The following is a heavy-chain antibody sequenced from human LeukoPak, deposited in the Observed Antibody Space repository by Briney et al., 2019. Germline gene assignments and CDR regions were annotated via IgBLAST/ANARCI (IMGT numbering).Heavy chain of an antibody. V-gene: IGHV4-38-2*02. CDR1: GYSISSGYY. Sequence: SETLSLTCTVSGYSISSGYYWGWIRQPPGKGLEWIGSIYHSGSTYYNPSLKSRVTISVDTSKNQFSLKLSSVTAADTAVYYCARQRGYSGYDRPGWFDPWGQGTLVTVSS. J-gene: IGHJ5*02. CDR3: ARQRGYSGYDRPGWFDP. CDR2: IYHSGST. D-gene: IGHD5-12*01.